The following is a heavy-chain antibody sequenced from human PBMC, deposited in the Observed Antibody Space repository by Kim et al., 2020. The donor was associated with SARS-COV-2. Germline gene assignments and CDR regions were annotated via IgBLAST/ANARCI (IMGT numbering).Heavy chain of an antibody. Sequence: SQTLSLTCAISGDSVSSNSAAWNWIRQSPSRGLEWLGRTYYRSKWYNDYAVSVKSRITINPDTSKNQFSLQLNSVTPEDTAVYYCARAGGYSSGWYNGWFDPWGQGTLVTVSS. CDR2: TYYRSKWYN. J-gene: IGHJ5*02. CDR1: GDSVSSNSAA. CDR3: ARAGGYSSGWYNGWFDP. V-gene: IGHV6-1*01. D-gene: IGHD6-19*01.